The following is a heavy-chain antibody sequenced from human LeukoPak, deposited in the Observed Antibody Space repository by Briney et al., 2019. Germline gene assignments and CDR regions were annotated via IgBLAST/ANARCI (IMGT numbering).Heavy chain of an antibody. CDR1: GYTFTGYY. D-gene: IGHD2-21*01. V-gene: IGHV1-2*02. J-gene: IGHJ6*03. CDR3: ARDGGGYWGDYYYYMDV. CDR2: INPNSGGT. Sequence: ASVKVSCKASGYTFTGYYMHWVRQAPGQGLEWMGWINPNSGGTNYAQKFQGRVTMTRDTSISTAYMELSRLRSDDTAVYYCARDGGGYWGDYYYYMDVWGKGTTVTISS.